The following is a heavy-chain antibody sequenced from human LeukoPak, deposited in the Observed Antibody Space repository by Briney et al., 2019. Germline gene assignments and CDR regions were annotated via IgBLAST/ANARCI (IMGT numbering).Heavy chain of an antibody. D-gene: IGHD3-22*01. CDR3: ARYDRGGYYPYFDY. CDR2: ISAYNGNT. Sequence: ASVKVFCKASGYTFTSYDINWVRQAPGQGLEWMGWISAYNGNTNHAQNLQGRVTMTTDTSTSTAYMELRSLRSDDTAVYYCARYDRGGYYPYFDYWGQGTLVTVSS. CDR1: GYTFTSYD. J-gene: IGHJ4*02. V-gene: IGHV1-18*01.